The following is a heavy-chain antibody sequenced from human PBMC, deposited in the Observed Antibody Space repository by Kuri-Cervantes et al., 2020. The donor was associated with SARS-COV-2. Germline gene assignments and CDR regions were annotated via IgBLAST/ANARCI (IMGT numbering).Heavy chain of an antibody. D-gene: IGHD6-19*01. Sequence: GGSLRLSCAASGFTFSSYGMHWVRQAPGKGLEWVAVIWYDGSNKYYADSVKGRFTISRDNSKNTLYLQMNSLRAEDTAVYYCARDSMGSGWYYSYYYYGMDVWGQGTTVTVSS. CDR3: ARDSMGSGWYYSYYYYGMDV. CDR1: GFTFSSYG. V-gene: IGHV3-33*08. J-gene: IGHJ6*02. CDR2: IWYDGSNK.